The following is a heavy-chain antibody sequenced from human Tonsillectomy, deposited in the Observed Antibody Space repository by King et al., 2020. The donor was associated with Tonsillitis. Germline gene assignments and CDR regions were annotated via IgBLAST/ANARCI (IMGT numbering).Heavy chain of an antibody. D-gene: IGHD7-27*01. Sequence: VQLVESGGGLIQPGGSLRLSCAASGFTFSTYSMNWVRQAPGKGLEWVSYISSSSSTIYYADSVKGRFTISRDNAKNSLYLQMNSLRDEDTAVYYCAKEISYWGDYYYGMDVWGQGTTVTVSS. CDR1: GFTFSTYS. CDR2: ISSSSSTI. V-gene: IGHV3-48*02. J-gene: IGHJ6*02. CDR3: AKEISYWGDYYYGMDV.